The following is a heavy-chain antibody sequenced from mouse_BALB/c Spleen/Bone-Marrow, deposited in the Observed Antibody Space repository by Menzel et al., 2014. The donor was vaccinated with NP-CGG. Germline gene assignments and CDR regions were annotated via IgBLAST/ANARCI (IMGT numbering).Heavy chain of an antibody. D-gene: IGHD1-1*01. Sequence: QVQLQQSGAEPVRPGASVKLSCKASGYSFTSYWMNWVKQRPGQGLEWIGMIHPSDSETRLNQKFKDKATLTVDKSSSTAYMQLSSPTSEDSAVYYCAREREITTVVAGDWYFDVWGAGTTVTVSS. V-gene: IGHV1-61*01. J-gene: IGHJ1*01. CDR3: AREREITTVVAGDWYFDV. CDR2: IHPSDSET. CDR1: GYSFTSYW.